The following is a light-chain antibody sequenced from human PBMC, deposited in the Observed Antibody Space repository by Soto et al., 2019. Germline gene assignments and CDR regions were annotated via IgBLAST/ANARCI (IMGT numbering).Light chain of an antibody. CDR1: SSNIGAGYD. CDR2: GNS. CDR3: QSYDISLSGWV. Sequence: QSVLTQPPSVSGAPGQRVTISCTGSSSNIGAGYDVHWYQQLPGTAPKLLIYGNSNRPSGVPDRFSGSKSDTSASLAITGLQAEDEADYHRQSYDISLSGWVFGGGTKVTVL. V-gene: IGLV1-40*01. J-gene: IGLJ3*02.